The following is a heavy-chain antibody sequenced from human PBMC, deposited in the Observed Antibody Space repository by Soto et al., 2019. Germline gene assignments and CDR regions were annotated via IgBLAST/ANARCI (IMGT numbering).Heavy chain of an antibody. CDR3: AADRPDWNDFQDWFDP. CDR2: IVVGSGNT. Sequence: ASVKVYCKASGFTFTSSAVQWVRQARGQRLEWIGWIVVGSGNTNYAQKFQERVTITRDMSTSTAYMELSSLRSEDTAVYYCAADRPDWNDFQDWFDPWGQGTLVTVSS. D-gene: IGHD1-1*01. J-gene: IGHJ5*02. V-gene: IGHV1-58*01. CDR1: GFTFTSSA.